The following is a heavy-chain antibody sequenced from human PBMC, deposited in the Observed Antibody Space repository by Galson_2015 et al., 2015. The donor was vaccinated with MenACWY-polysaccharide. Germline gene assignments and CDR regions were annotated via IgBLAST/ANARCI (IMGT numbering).Heavy chain of an antibody. CDR1: GFTFGNYW. CDR3: ARGHYGMDV. CDR2: IRKDGSEK. Sequence: SLRLSCAASGFTFGNYWMTWVRQAPGKGLEWVASIRKDGSEKYYVDSVKGRFTISRDNGKKSVFLQMSSLRLEDTAVYNYARGHYGMDVWGQGTTVTVSS. V-gene: IGHV3-7*01. J-gene: IGHJ6*02.